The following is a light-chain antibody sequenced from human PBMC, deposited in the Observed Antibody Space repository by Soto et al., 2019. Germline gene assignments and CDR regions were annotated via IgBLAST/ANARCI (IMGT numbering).Light chain of an antibody. V-gene: IGLV2-23*01. CDR2: EAI. CDR1: SINAGRYNL. Sequence: SALTQPASVSGSPGQSITISCSGSSINAGRYNLVSWYQQHPGKVPKLIIYEAIKRPLGVSNRFSGSRSGSTASLTISGLQVEDEADYYCCSSVGISNWVFGGGTKVTVL. CDR3: CSSVGISNWV. J-gene: IGLJ3*02.